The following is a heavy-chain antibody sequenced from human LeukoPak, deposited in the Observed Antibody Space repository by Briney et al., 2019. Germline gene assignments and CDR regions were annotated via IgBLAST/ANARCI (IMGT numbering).Heavy chain of an antibody. V-gene: IGHV4-59*08. CDR3: ARTRLSNYYFDC. J-gene: IGHJ4*02. D-gene: IGHD4-11*01. CDR1: GCSISGYY. Sequence: SETLSLTCTVSGCSISGYYWSWIRQPPGKGLEWIGYIYYSGSTNYNPSLKSRVTITVDTSKDQFSLKLSSVTAADTAVYYCARTRLSNYYFDCWGQGTLVTVSS. CDR2: IYYSGST.